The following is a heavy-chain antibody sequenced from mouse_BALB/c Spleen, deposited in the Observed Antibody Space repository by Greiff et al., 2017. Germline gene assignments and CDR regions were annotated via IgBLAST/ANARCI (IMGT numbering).Heavy chain of an antibody. Sequence: EVMLVESGGGLVKPGGSLKLSCAASGFTFSSYTMSWVRQTPEKRLEWVATISSGGSYTYYPDSVKGRFTISRDNAKNTLYLQMSSLKSEDTAMYYCTRADGSSYVGAMDYWGQGTSVTVSS. J-gene: IGHJ4*01. V-gene: IGHV5-6-4*01. CDR3: TRADGSSYVGAMDY. D-gene: IGHD1-1*01. CDR1: GFTFSSYT. CDR2: ISSGGSYT.